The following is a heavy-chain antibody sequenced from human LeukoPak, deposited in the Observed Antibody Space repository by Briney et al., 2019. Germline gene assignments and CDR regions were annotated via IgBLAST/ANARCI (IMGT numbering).Heavy chain of an antibody. J-gene: IGHJ4*02. D-gene: IGHD7-27*01. V-gene: IGHV3-33*08. CDR1: GFTFSSYG. CDR3: ARDLTGDGFDY. CDR2: IWYDGSNK. Sequence: GRSLRLSCAASGFTFSSYGMHWVRQAPGKGLEWVAVIWYDGSNKYYADSVKGRFTISRDNSKNTLYLQMNSLRAEDTAVYYCARDLTGDGFDYWGQGTLVTVSS.